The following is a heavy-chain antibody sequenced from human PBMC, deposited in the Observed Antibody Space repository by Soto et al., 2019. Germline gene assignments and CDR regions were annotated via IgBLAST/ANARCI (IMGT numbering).Heavy chain of an antibody. V-gene: IGHV3-20*04. CDR1: GFTFDDYG. CDR3: VRDYYDTSGPY. D-gene: IGHD3-22*01. Sequence: GGSLRLSCAASGFTFDDYGMSWVRQAPGKGLEWVSGINWNGGSTGYADSVKGRFTISRDNAKNSLYLQMNSLRAEDTALYYCVRDYYDTSGPYWGQGTLVTVSS. CDR2: INWNGGST. J-gene: IGHJ4*02.